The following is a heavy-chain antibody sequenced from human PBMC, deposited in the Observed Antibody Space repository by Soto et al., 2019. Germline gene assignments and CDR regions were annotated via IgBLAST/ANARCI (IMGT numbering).Heavy chain of an antibody. Sequence: SETLSLTCTVSGGSISRGGYYWSWIRQHPGKGLEWIGYIYYSGNTYSNPSLKSRVTISVDTSKNQFSLKLSSVTAADTAVYYCARGSTTNKTGIAAAGTSRSGIVPFDYWGQGTLVTVSS. CDR2: IYYSGNT. J-gene: IGHJ4*02. D-gene: IGHD6-13*01. CDR1: GGSISRGGYY. V-gene: IGHV4-31*03. CDR3: ARGSTTNKTGIAAAGTSRSGIVPFDY.